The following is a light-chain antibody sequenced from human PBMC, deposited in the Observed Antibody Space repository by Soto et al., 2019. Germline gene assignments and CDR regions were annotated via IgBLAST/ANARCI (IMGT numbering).Light chain of an antibody. CDR1: SSDVGGFDF. CDR3: TSYTTSNTWV. V-gene: IGLV2-14*01. J-gene: IGLJ3*02. CDR2: DVT. Sequence: QSVLTQPASVSGSPGQSITISCTGTSSDVGGFDFVSWYQQHPGKAPQLMIYDVTNRPSGVSTRFSGSKSGNTASLTISGLQAEDEADYYCTSYTTSNTWVFGGGTQLTVL.